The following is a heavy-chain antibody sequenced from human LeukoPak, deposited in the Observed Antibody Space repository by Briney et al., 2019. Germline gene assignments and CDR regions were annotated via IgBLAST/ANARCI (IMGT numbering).Heavy chain of an antibody. J-gene: IGHJ4*02. CDR2: IYFSGST. CDR1: GFSIRSYY. CDR3: ARSYDTNFDY. V-gene: IGHV4-59*01. Sequence: SETLSLTCTVSGFSIRSYYWSWIRQPPGKGLEWIGYIYFSGSTSYNPSLKSRVTISVDRSKNQFSLKLSSVAAADTAVYYCARSYDTNFDYWGQGTLVTVSS. D-gene: IGHD3-3*01.